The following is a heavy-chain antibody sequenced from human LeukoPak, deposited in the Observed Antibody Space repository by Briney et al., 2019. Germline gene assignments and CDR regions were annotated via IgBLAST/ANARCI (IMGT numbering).Heavy chain of an antibody. CDR1: GFTFSSYA. CDR2: IPYDGSNK. Sequence: GGSLRLSCAASGFTFSSYAMHWVRQAPGKGLEWVAVIPYDGSNKYYADSVKGRFTISRDNAKNSLYLQMNSLRAEDTAVYYCARDSYDSSGYFRDHFDCWGQGTLVTVSS. J-gene: IGHJ4*02. V-gene: IGHV3-30-3*01. CDR3: ARDSYDSSGYFRDHFDC. D-gene: IGHD3-22*01.